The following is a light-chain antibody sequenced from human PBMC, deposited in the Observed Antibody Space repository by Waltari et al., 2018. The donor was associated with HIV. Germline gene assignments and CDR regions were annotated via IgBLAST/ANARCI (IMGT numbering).Light chain of an antibody. Sequence: QSVLTQPPSASGTPGQSVTISCSGTSSTIGTNYFYWYQQFPGTAPKLLNYRNNKRPSGVPDRFSGSKSGTSASLDISGLRSDDEAEYYCAAWDDTLTVVFGGGTKLTVL. J-gene: IGLJ2*01. CDR3: AAWDDTLTVV. CDR1: SSTIGTNY. CDR2: RNN. V-gene: IGLV1-47*01.